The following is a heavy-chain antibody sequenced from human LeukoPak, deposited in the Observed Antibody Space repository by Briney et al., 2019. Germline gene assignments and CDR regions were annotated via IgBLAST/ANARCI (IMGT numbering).Heavy chain of an antibody. D-gene: IGHD6-13*01. CDR3: ARQRPAGIAAAGERTPFDP. CDR1: GYSFTSYW. V-gene: IGHV5-51*01. CDR2: IYPGDSDT. J-gene: IGHJ5*02. Sequence: GESLQISCKGSGYSFTSYWIGWVRQMPGKGLEWMGIIYPGDSDTRYSPSFQGQVTISADKSISTAYLQWSSLKASDTAMYYCARQRPAGIAAAGERTPFDPWGQGTLVTVSS.